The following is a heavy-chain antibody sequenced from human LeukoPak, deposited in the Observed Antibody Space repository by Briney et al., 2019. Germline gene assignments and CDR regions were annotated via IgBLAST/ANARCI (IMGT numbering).Heavy chain of an antibody. CDR2: IKQDGSEK. CDR1: GFTFSSYW. J-gene: IGHJ4*02. CDR3: ARGTRSGWYGLYYFDY. V-gene: IGHV3-7*01. Sequence: GGSLRLSCAASGFTFSSYWMSWVRQAPGKGLEWVANIKQDGSEKYYVDSVKGRFTISRDNAKNSLYLQMNSLRAEDTAVYYCARGTRSGWYGLYYFDYWGQGTLVTVSS. D-gene: IGHD6-19*01.